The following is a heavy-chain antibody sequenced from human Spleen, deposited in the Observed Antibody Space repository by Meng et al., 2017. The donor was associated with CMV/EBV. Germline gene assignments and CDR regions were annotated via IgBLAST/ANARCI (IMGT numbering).Heavy chain of an antibody. CDR2: IDSTGSST. J-gene: IGHJ4*02. Sequence: GGSLRLSCAASGFTFSSYWMHWVRQAPGKGLVWVSRIDSTGSSTAYADSVKGRFSVSRDNAKNTLYLQMNSLRAEDTAVYYCAKDRAVAGVRALDYWGQGALVTVSS. V-gene: IGHV3-74*01. D-gene: IGHD6-19*01. CDR1: GFTFSSYW. CDR3: AKDRAVAGVRALDY.